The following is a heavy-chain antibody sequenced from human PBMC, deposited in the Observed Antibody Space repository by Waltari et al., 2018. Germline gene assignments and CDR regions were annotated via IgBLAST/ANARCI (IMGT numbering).Heavy chain of an antibody. CDR2: IYYGGST. V-gene: IGHV4-39*07. D-gene: IGHD6-19*01. Sequence: QLQLQESGPGLVKPSETLSLTCTVSGGSISSRSYYLGWIRQPPGKGLEWIGTIYYGGSTYYNPSLKSRVTLSVDTSNNQFSLKVSSVTAADTAVYYCARDSSSGPNHYYYYMDVWGKGTTVTISS. CDR1: GGSISSRSYY. J-gene: IGHJ6*03. CDR3: ARDSSSGPNHYYYYMDV.